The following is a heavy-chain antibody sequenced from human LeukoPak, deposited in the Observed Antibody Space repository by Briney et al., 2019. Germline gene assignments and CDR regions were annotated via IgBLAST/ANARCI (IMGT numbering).Heavy chain of an antibody. CDR1: GGSFSGYY. J-gene: IGHJ5*02. D-gene: IGHD2-2*01. V-gene: IGHV4-34*01. CDR3: TRHLNQLLGWFDP. Sequence: IPSETLSLTCAVYGGSFSGYYWSWIRQPPGKGLEWIGEINHSGSTNYNPSLKSRVTISVDTSKNQFSLKLSSVTAADTAVYYCTRHLNQLLGWFDPWGQGTLVTVSS. CDR2: INHSGST.